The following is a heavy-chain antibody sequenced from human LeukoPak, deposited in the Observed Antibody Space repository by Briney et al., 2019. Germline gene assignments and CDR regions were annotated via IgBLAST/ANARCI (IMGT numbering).Heavy chain of an antibody. J-gene: IGHJ3*02. D-gene: IGHD6-13*01. V-gene: IGHV3-66*01. Sequence: GGSPRLSCAASGFTVSSNYMSWVRQAPGKGLEWVSVIYSGGSTYYADSVKGRFTISRDNSKNTLYLQMNSLRAEDTAVYYCARSLPIAAAEGDAFDIWGQGTMVTVSS. CDR3: ARSLPIAAAEGDAFDI. CDR2: IYSGGST. CDR1: GFTVSSNY.